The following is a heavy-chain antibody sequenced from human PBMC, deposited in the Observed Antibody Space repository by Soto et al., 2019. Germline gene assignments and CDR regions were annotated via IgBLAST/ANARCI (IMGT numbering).Heavy chain of an antibody. D-gene: IGHD2-15*01. J-gene: IGHJ5*02. Sequence: QITLKESGPTLVKPTQTLTLTCTFSGFSLSTSGVGVGWIRQPPGKALEWLALIYWDDDGRCSPSLKSRLTITMDTSKPQVVLKMTNMDPLDTATYYCALRGYCTGDSCYSAWGQGTLVTVSS. CDR3: ALRGYCTGDSCYSA. CDR2: IYWDDDG. CDR1: GFSLSTSGVG. V-gene: IGHV2-5*02.